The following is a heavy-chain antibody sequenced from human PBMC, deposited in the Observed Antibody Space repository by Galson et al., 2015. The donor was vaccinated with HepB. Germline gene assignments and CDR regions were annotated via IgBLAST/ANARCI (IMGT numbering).Heavy chain of an antibody. J-gene: IGHJ4*02. CDR1: GYTFTNYW. D-gene: IGHD2-15*01. V-gene: IGHV5-51*01. CDR2: IYPGDSDT. Sequence: QSGAEVKKPGESLKISCKGSGYTFTNYWIGWVRQMPGKGLEWMGIIYPGDSDTRYSPSCQGQATISADKSISTAYLQWSSLKASDTAIYYCARFKSSGGSWVDYWGQGTLVTVSS. CDR3: ARFKSSGGSWVDY.